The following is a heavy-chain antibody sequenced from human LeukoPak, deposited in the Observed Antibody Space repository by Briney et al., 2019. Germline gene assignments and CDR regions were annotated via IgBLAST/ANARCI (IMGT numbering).Heavy chain of an antibody. J-gene: IGHJ4*02. V-gene: IGHV3-23*01. Sequence: GGSLRLSCAASGFTFSSYAMSWVRQAPGKGLEWVSAISGSGGSTYYADSVKGRFTTSRDNSKNTLYLQMNSLRAEDTAVYYCAKGSRGYVSSFDYWGQGTLVTVSS. CDR2: ISGSGGST. D-gene: IGHD5-12*01. CDR1: GFTFSSYA. CDR3: AKGSRGYVSSFDY.